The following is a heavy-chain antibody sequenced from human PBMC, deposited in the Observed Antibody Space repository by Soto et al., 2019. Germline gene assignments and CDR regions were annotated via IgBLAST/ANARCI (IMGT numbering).Heavy chain of an antibody. V-gene: IGHV3-74*01. CDR2: ISTDGSST. Sequence: EVQLVESGGGLVQPGGSLRLSCAATGFTFSTYWMHWVSQGPGKRLVWVSRISTDGSSTTYADSVKGRFTISRDNAKNTLYLQMNSLSAEDTAVYYCARATGSNHPFDYWGQGSLVTVSS. CDR3: ARATGSNHPFDY. CDR1: GFTFSTYW. D-gene: IGHD2-2*01. J-gene: IGHJ4*02.